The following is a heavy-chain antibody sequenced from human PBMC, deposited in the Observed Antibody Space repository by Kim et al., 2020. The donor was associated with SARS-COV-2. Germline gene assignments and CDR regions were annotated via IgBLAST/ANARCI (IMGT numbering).Heavy chain of an antibody. D-gene: IGHD6-6*01. CDR3: AKDRYSRSSAFDI. J-gene: IGHJ3*02. Sequence: ADTGQGRFTIARDNAKNALYLQVNSLGAKNTALYYCAKDRYSRSSAFDIWGQGTMVTVSS. V-gene: IGHV3-9*01.